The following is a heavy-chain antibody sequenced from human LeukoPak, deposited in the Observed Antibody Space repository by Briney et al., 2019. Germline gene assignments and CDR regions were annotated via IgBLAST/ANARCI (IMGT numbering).Heavy chain of an antibody. Sequence: GGSLRLSCAASGFTFNNAWTSWVRQAPGKGLEWVGRIKGKTDAGTTDHAAPVKGRLTNSRDDSKNTLYLQMNSLKTEDAAVYYCTTDGDYGDGLRGDYWGQGTLVTVSS. D-gene: IGHD4-17*01. CDR2: IKGKTDAGTT. V-gene: IGHV3-15*01. J-gene: IGHJ4*02. CDR1: GFTFNNAW. CDR3: TTDGDYGDGLRGDY.